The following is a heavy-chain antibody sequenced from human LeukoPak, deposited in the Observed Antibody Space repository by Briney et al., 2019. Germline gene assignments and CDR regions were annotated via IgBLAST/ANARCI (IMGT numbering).Heavy chain of an antibody. J-gene: IGHJ4*02. CDR3: ARDQGIAAAGVFDS. Sequence: GGSLRLSCAASGFTFSSYAMSWVCQAPGKGLEWVLAMTGSGGSTYYADSVKGRFTISRDNSKNTLYLQMNSLRVEDTAVYYCARDQGIAAAGVFDSWGQGTLVTVSS. CDR2: MTGSGGST. V-gene: IGHV3-23*01. CDR1: GFTFSSYA. D-gene: IGHD6-13*01.